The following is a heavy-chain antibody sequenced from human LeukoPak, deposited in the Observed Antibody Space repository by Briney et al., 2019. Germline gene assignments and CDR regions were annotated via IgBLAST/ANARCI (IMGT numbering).Heavy chain of an antibody. CDR2: IYYSGST. V-gene: IGHV4-39*01. D-gene: IGHD3-3*01. CDR3: ARTYDFWSGSHNWFDP. CDR1: GGSISSSSYY. J-gene: IGHJ5*02. Sequence: SETLSLTCTVSGGSISSSSYYWGWIRQPPGKGLEWIGSIYYSGSTHYNPSLKSRVTISVDTSKNQFSLKLSSVTAADTAVYYCARTYDFWSGSHNWFDPWGQGTLVTVSS.